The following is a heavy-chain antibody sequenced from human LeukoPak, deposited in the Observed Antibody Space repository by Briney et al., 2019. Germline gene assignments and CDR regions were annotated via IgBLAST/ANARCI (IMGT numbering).Heavy chain of an antibody. V-gene: IGHV4-38-2*02. Sequence: PSETLSLTCTVSGYSISSGYYWGWIRQPPGKGLEWIGSIYHSGSTYYNPSLKSRVTISVDTSKNQFSLKLSSVTAADTAVYYCARGGNVLLWFVKGNYFDYWGQGTLVTVSS. CDR2: IYHSGST. CDR1: GYSISSGYY. D-gene: IGHD3-10*01. J-gene: IGHJ4*02. CDR3: ARGGNVLLWFVKGNYFDY.